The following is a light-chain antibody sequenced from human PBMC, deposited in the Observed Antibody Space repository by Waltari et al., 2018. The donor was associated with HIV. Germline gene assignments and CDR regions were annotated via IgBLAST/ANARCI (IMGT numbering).Light chain of an antibody. CDR1: DLTKKY. V-gene: IGLV3-1*01. J-gene: IGLJ2*01. Sequence: SYELTQPPSVSVSPGQTASLTCSGDDLTKKYVSWYQQRPGQSPVLVIDQDARRPSVIPERFSGSSSGNTATLTISGTQSMDEADYYCQAWDSNSAVFGGGTKLTVL. CDR3: QAWDSNSAV. CDR2: QDA.